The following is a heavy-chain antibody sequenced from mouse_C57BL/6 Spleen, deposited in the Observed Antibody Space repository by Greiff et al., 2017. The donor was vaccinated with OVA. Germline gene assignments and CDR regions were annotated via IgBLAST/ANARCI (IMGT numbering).Heavy chain of an antibody. CDR2: INPNNGGT. D-gene: IGHD1-1*02. V-gene: IGHV1-26*01. J-gene: IGHJ4*01. Sequence: EVQLQQSGPELVKPGASVKISCKASGYTFTDYYMNWVKQSHGKSLEWIGDINPNNGGTSYNQQFKGKATLTVDKSSSTAYMELRSLTSEDSAVYYCARPLSYYYAMDYWGQGTSVTVSS. CDR3: ARPLSYYYAMDY. CDR1: GYTFTDYY.